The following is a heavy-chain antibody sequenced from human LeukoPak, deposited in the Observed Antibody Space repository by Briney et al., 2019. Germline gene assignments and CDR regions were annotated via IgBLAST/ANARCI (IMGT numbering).Heavy chain of an antibody. D-gene: IGHD6-13*01. CDR1: GGSISSSSYY. Sequence: SETLSLPFTVSGGSISSSSYYWGRIRPPPGKGLEWIGSIYYSGRTYYNPSLKSRVNISVDTSKKQFSLKLSSVTAADTAVYYCARDLSYSSSWFDPWGQGTLVTVSS. J-gene: IGHJ5*02. CDR2: IYYSGRT. V-gene: IGHV4-39*02. CDR3: ARDLSYSSSWFDP.